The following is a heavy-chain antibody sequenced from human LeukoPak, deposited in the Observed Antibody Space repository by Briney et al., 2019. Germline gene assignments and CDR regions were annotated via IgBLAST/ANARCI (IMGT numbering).Heavy chain of an antibody. D-gene: IGHD4-23*01. J-gene: IGHJ4*02. CDR1: GFTFSTFW. V-gene: IGHV3-30*02. CDR2: IRSDGSDK. Sequence: GGSLRISCAASGFTFSTFWMSWVRQAPGKGLEWVAYIRSDGSDKYYVDSVKGRFTISRDNSKNTLYLQMNSLRTEDTAVYYCASGGNLGTYFFDYWGQGTLVTVSS. CDR3: ASGGNLGTYFFDY.